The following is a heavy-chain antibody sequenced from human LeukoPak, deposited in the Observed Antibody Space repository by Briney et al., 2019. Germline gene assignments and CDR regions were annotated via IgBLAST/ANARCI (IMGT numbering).Heavy chain of an antibody. J-gene: IGHJ5*02. V-gene: IGHV1-18*01. CDR2: INTYNGNT. D-gene: IGHD3-10*01. CDR1: GYTFTNYG. CDR3: ARDPLNYGSGKNWFDP. Sequence: GASVKVSCKTSGYTFTNYGIGWLRQAPGQGLEWMGWINTYNGNTYYGQKFQGRVTMTTDTSTGTAYMDLRSLRSEDTAVYYCARDPLNYGSGKNWFDPWGQGTLVTVSS.